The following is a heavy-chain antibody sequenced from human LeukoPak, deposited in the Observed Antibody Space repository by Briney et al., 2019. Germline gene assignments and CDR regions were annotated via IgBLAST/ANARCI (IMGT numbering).Heavy chain of an antibody. CDR2: INHSGST. CDR3: ARRKYCSSTSCPLSYCMDV. D-gene: IGHD2-2*01. V-gene: IGHV4-34*01. J-gene: IGHJ6*03. Sequence: SETLSLTCAVYGGSFSGYYWSWIRQPPGKGLEWIGEINHSGSTNYNPSLKSRVTISVDTCKNQFSLKLSSVTAADTAVYYCARRKYCSSTSCPLSYCMDVWGKGTTVTVSS. CDR1: GGSFSGYY.